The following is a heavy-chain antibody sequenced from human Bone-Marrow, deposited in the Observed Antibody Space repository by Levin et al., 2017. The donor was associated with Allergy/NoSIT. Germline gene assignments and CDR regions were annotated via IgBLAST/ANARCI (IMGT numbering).Heavy chain of an antibody. D-gene: IGHD6-19*01. Sequence: GGSLRLSCAASGFTFSEYSMNWVRQAPGKGLEWLSYTSGTSSHIYYADSVKGRFTISRDNGKNSLFLQMNSLRAEDTAVYFFASGSGFYLASDAFDLWGQGTMVTVSS. J-gene: IGHJ3*01. CDR2: TSGTSSHI. CDR1: GFTFSEYS. CDR3: ASGSGFYLASDAFDL. V-gene: IGHV3-48*01.